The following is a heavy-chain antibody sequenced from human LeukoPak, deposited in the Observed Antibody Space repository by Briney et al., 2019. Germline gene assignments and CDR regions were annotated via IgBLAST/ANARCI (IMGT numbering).Heavy chain of an antibody. V-gene: IGHV1-69*13. CDR1: GGTFSSYA. Sequence: SVKVSCKASGGTFSSYAISWVRQAPGQGLEWMGGIIPIFGTANYAQKFQGRVTITADESTSTAYMELNSLRAEDTAVYYCAKEGPTTVTNHHYFDYWGQGTLVTVSS. CDR3: AKEGPTTVTNHHYFDY. CDR2: IIPIFGTA. J-gene: IGHJ4*02. D-gene: IGHD4-17*01.